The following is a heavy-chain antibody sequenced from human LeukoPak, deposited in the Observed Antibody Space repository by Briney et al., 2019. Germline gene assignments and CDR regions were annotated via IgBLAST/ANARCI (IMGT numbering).Heavy chain of an antibody. V-gene: IGHV3-7*01. J-gene: IGHJ3*02. Sequence: GGSLRLSCAASGFTFSSYWMSWVRQAPGKGLEWVANIKQDGSEKYYVDSVKGRFTISRDNAKNSLYLQMNSLRAEDTAVYYCARDRYSGYDAFDIWGQGTMVTVSS. CDR3: ARDRYSGYDAFDI. D-gene: IGHD5-12*01. CDR1: GFTFSSYW. CDR2: IKQDGSEK.